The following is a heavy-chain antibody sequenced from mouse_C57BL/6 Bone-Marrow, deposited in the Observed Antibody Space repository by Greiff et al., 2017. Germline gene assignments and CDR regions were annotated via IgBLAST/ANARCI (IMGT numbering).Heavy chain of an antibody. Sequence: VKLMESGPGLVQPSQSLSITCTVSGFSLTSYGVHWVRQSPGKGLEWLGVIWSGGSTDYNAAFISRLSISKDNSKSQVFFKMNSLQADDTAIYYCARTYYSNYDPTWFAYWGQGTLVTVSA. CDR3: ARTYYSNYDPTWFAY. J-gene: IGHJ3*01. CDR1: GFSLTSYG. CDR2: IWSGGST. D-gene: IGHD2-5*01. V-gene: IGHV2-2*01.